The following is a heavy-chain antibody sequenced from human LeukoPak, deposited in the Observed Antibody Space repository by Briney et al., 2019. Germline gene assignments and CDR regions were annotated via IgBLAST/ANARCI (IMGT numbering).Heavy chain of an antibody. CDR2: ISNTGSTK. CDR1: GFNFSDNY. J-gene: IGHJ4*02. Sequence: GGSLRLSCAASGFNFSDNYMSWIRQAPGKGLECISYISNTGSTKYSADSVKGRFTISRDNAKNSLYLQMNSLRAEDTAVYYCARDTGKQLWYFDYWGQGTLVTVSS. V-gene: IGHV3-11*01. D-gene: IGHD5-18*01. CDR3: ARDTGKQLWYFDY.